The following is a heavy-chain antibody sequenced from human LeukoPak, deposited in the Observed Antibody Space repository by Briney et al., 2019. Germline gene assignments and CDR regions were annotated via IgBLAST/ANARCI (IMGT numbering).Heavy chain of an antibody. Sequence: PGGSLRLSCAASGFTFSSYAMHWVRQAPGKGLEWVAVISYDGSNKYYADSVKGRFATSRDNSKNTLYLQMNSLRAEDTAVYYCARSSGGWYSFDYWGQGTLVTVSS. CDR3: ARSSGGWYSFDY. D-gene: IGHD6-19*01. CDR2: ISYDGSNK. V-gene: IGHV3-30*09. CDR1: GFTFSSYA. J-gene: IGHJ4*02.